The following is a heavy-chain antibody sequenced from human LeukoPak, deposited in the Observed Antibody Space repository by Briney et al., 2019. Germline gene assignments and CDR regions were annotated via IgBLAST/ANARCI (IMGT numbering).Heavy chain of an antibody. Sequence: ASVKVSCKASGYTFTSYGISWVRQAPGQGLEWMGWISAYNGNTSYAQKLQGRVTMTTDTSTSTAYMELRSLRSDDTAVYYCARCAGSYGNDAFDIWGQGTMVTVSS. CDR1: GYTFTSYG. D-gene: IGHD1-26*01. CDR2: ISAYNGNT. CDR3: ARCAGSYGNDAFDI. V-gene: IGHV1-18*01. J-gene: IGHJ3*02.